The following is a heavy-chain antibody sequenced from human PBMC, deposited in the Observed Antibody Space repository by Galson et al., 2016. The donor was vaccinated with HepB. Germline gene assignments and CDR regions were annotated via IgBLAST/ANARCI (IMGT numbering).Heavy chain of an antibody. CDR3: AKDPRTPYTSGGYYFDY. J-gene: IGHJ4*02. CDR1: GFLFRSYG. CDR2: ICSSAGTT. D-gene: IGHD6-19*01. Sequence: SLRLSCAGSGFLFRSYGLHWIRQAPGKGLQWVSIICSSAGTTYYADSVKGRFTISRDNSKNTLYLQMNSLSPEDTAVYYCAKDPRTPYTSGGYYFDYWGQGTLVTVSS. V-gene: IGHV3-23*01.